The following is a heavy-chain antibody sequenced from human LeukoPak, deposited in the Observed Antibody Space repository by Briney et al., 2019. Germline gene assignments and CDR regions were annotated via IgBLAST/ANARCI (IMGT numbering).Heavy chain of an antibody. J-gene: IGHJ4*02. D-gene: IGHD3-10*01. CDR3: AKDTTTMVPGNVDH. CDR2: ISYDGSNK. CDR1: GFTFSSYG. Sequence: PGRSLRLSCAASGFTFSSYGMHWVRQAPGKGLEWVAVISYDGSNKYYADSVKGRFTISRDNSKNTLYLPMNSLRAEDTAVYFCAKDTTTMVPGNVDHWGQGTLVTVSS. V-gene: IGHV3-30*18.